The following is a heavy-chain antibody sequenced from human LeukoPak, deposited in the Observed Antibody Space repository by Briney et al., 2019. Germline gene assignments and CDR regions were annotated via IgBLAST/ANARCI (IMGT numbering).Heavy chain of an antibody. CDR2: IYYSGYT. CDR1: GGSISSSSYY. D-gene: IGHD3-10*01. CDR3: AKHYMGGSYNRGLDY. Sequence: SETLSLTCTVSGGSISSSSYYWGWIRQPPGKGLEWIGSIYYSGYTYYNPSLESRVTISVDTSKNQFSLKLSSVTAADTAIYYCAKHYMGGSYNRGLDYWGQGTLVTVSS. V-gene: IGHV4-39*01. J-gene: IGHJ4*02.